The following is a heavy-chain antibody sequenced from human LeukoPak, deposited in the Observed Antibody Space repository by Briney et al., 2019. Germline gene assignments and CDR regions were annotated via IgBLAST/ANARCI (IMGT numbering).Heavy chain of an antibody. V-gene: IGHV4-61*02. CDR3: ASSPLPHGYYDSSGYYY. CDR1: GGSISSGSYY. D-gene: IGHD3-22*01. J-gene: IGHJ4*02. CDR2: IYTSGST. Sequence: SQTLSLTCTVSGGSISSGSYYWSWIRQPAGKGLEWIGRIYTSGSTNYNPSLQSRVTISVDTSKNQFSLKLSSVTAADTAVYYCASSPLPHGYYDSSGYYYWGQGTLVTVSS.